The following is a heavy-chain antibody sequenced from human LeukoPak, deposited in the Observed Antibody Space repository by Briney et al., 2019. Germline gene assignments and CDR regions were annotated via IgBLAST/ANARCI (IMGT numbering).Heavy chain of an antibody. V-gene: IGHV4-59*01. CDR2: IYYSGST. CDR1: GGSISSYY. Sequence: SETLSLTRTVSGGSISSYYWSWIRQPPGKGLEWIGFIYYSGSTNYNPSLKSRVTISVDTSKNQFSLKLSSVTAADTAVYYCARGSSSIMVYYYGMDVWRQGTTVTVSS. D-gene: IGHD6-13*01. J-gene: IGHJ6*02. CDR3: ARGSSSIMVYYYGMDV.